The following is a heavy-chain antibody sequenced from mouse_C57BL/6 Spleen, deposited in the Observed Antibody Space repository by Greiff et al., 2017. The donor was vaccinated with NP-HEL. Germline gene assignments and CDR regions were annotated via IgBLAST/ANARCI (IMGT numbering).Heavy chain of an antibody. J-gene: IGHJ4*01. CDR1: GYTFTSYT. CDR3: ARSGITTVVMDY. CDR2: INPSSGYT. V-gene: IGHV1-4*01. Sequence: VKLQESGAELARPGASVKMSCKASGYTFTSYTMHWVKQRPGQGLEWIGYINPSSGYTKYNQKFKDKATLTADKSSSTAYMQLSSLTSEDSAVYYCARSGITTVVMDYWGQGTSVTVSS. D-gene: IGHD1-1*01.